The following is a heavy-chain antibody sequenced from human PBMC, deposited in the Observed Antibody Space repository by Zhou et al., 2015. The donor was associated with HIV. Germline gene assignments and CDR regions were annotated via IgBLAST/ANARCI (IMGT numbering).Heavy chain of an antibody. J-gene: IGHJ4*02. V-gene: IGHV3-7*01. CDR1: GFTFSSYW. Sequence: EVQLVESGGGLVQPGGSLRLSCAASGFTFSSYWMSWVRQAPGKGLEWVANIKQDGSEKYYVDSVKGRFTISRDNAKNSLYLQMNSLRAEDTAVYYCARDNDGSSHYSIFDFWGPGTLVTVSS. CDR2: IKQDGSEK. CDR3: ARDNDGSSHYSIFDF. D-gene: IGHD3-22*01.